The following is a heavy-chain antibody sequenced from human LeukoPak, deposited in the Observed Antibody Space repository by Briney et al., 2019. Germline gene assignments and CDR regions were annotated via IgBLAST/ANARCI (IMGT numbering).Heavy chain of an antibody. D-gene: IGHD3-3*01. Sequence: GGSLRLSCSASGFTFSRYPMHWVRQAPGKGLEYVSAISGNGGSTYYADSVKGRFTISRDNSKNTLYLQMSSLRTEDMAIYYCVKAQYDFWSGLDYWGQGTLVTVSS. V-gene: IGHV3-64D*09. CDR2: ISGNGGST. CDR3: VKAQYDFWSGLDY. CDR1: GFTFSRYP. J-gene: IGHJ4*02.